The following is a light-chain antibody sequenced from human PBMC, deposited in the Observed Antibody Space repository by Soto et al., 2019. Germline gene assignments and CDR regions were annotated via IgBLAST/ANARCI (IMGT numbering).Light chain of an antibody. CDR3: QQYNNWPLT. CDR1: QSVSSSY. V-gene: IGKV3-15*01. CDR2: GAS. Sequence: EIVLTQSPGTLSLSPGERATLSCRASQSVSSSYLAWYQQKPGQAPRLLISGASTRATGFPARFSGSGSGTEFTLTISSLQSEDFAVYYCQQYNNWPLTFGGGTKVDIK. J-gene: IGKJ4*01.